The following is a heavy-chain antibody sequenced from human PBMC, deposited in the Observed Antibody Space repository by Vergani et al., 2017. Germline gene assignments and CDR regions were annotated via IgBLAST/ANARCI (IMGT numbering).Heavy chain of an antibody. CDR1: GGTFSSYA. CDR3: ASYFYDFQDNSGFDP. CDR2: IIPIFGTA. J-gene: IGHJ5*02. D-gene: IGHD3-22*01. V-gene: IGHV1-69*01. Sequence: QVQLVQSGAEVKKPGSSVKVSCKASGGTFSSYAISWVRQAPGQGLEWMGGIIPIFGTANYAQKFQGRVTLTADESTSTAYMELSSLRSEDTAVYYCASYFYDFQDNSGFDPWGQGTLVTVSS.